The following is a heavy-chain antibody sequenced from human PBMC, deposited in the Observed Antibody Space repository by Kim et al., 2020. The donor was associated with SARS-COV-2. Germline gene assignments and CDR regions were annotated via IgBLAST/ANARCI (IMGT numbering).Heavy chain of an antibody. V-gene: IGHV3-9*01. J-gene: IGHJ4*02. Sequence: GGSLRLSCAASGFIFGDYAMHWVRQAPGKGLEWVSVITWNSANIDYADSVKGRFTISRDNAKNSLFLQMNSLRAEDTALYFCARDLSDRSGFYYGVFDYWGQSSPLTVSS. CDR3: ARDLSDRSGFYYGVFDY. CDR1: GFIFGDYA. CDR2: ITWNSANI. D-gene: IGHD3-22*01.